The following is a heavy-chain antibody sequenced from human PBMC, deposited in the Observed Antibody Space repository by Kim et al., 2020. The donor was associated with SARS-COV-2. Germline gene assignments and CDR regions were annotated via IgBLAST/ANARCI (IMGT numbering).Heavy chain of an antibody. V-gene: IGHV4-4*02. D-gene: IGHD6-19*01. CDR3: ACRSSGYPDHDAFDI. Sequence: SETLSLTCAVSGGSISSSNWWSWVRQPPGKGLEWIGEIYHSGSTNYNPSLKSRVTISVDKSKNQFSLKLSSVTAADTAVYYCACRSSGYPDHDAFDIWGQGTMVTVSS. CDR1: GGSISSSNW. CDR2: IYHSGST. J-gene: IGHJ3*02.